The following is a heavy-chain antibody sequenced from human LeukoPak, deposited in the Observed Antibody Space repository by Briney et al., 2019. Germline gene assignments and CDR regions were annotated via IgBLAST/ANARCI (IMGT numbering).Heavy chain of an antibody. CDR3: ARGGWVRGVSIPGFDY. Sequence: GGSLRLSCAASGFTFSSYSMNWVRQAPGKGLEWVAVISYDGSNKYYADSVKGRFTISRDNSKNTLYLQMNSLRAEDTAVYYCARGGWVRGVSIPGFDYWGQGTLVTVSS. D-gene: IGHD3-10*01. V-gene: IGHV3-30*03. CDR1: GFTFSSYS. CDR2: ISYDGSNK. J-gene: IGHJ4*02.